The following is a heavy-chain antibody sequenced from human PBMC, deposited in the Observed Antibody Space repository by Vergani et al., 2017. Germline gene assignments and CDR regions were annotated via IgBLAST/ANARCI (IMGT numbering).Heavy chain of an antibody. V-gene: IGHV3-30*18. J-gene: IGHJ6*04. CDR3: AKDQLRYFDWLSNGMDV. Sequence: QVQLVESGGGVVQPGRSLRLSCAASGFTFSSYGMHWVRQAPGKGLVWVAVISYDGSNKYYADSVKGRFTVSRDNSKNTLYLQMNSLRAEDTAVYYCAKDQLRYFDWLSNGMDVWGKGTTVTVSS. CDR1: GFTFSSYG. CDR2: ISYDGSNK. D-gene: IGHD3-9*01.